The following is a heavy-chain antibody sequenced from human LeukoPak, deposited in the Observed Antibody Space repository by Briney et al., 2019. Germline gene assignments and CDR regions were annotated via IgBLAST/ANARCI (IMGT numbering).Heavy chain of an antibody. CDR3: ARQGYYYDRSGLYYFDY. J-gene: IGHJ4*02. CDR2: ISGSGSSA. CDR1: GITFSNYA. D-gene: IGHD3-22*01. V-gene: IGHV3-23*01. Sequence: GSLRLSCAASGITFSNYAMSWVRQAPGKGMEWVSAISGSGSSADFADSVRGRFTISRDNSKNTVYLQMNSLRVEDMAVYYCARQGYYYDRSGLYYFDYWGQGTLVTVSS.